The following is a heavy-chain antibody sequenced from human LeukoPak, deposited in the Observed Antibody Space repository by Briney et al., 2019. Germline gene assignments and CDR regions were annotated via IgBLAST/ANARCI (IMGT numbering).Heavy chain of an antibody. CDR2: IYSSGST. V-gene: IGHV4-4*09. CDR3: ASTTTTYYSYFYYYMGV. D-gene: IGHD4-17*01. Sequence: SETLSLTCAVYGGSISSYYWSWIRQPPGKGLEWIGYIYSSGSTNYNPSLNSRVTISVDTSKNQFSLKLTSVTAADTAVYYCASTTTTYYSYFYYYMGVWGKGTTVTVSS. J-gene: IGHJ6*03. CDR1: GGSISSYY.